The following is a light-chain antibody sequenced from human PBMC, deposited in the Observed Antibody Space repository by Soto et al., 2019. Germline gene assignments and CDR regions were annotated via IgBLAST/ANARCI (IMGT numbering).Light chain of an antibody. Sequence: EIVMTQSPATLSVSPGERATLSCRASQSVSILLAWYQQKPGQAPRLLIYDASNRATGIPARFSGSGSGTDFTLTISSLEPEDFAVYYCQPYNNWPLTFGGGTKVDIK. J-gene: IGKJ4*01. V-gene: IGKV3D-15*01. CDR1: QSVSIL. CDR2: DAS. CDR3: QPYNNWPLT.